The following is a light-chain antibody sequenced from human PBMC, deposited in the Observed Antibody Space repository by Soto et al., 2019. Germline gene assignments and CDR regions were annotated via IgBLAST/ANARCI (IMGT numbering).Light chain of an antibody. CDR3: QQYNSYSIT. V-gene: IGKV1-5*01. CDR2: DAS. Sequence: DLQMTQSPSTLSASVGDRVTITCRASQSISTWLAWYQQKPGKAPKLLIYDASSLESGVPSRFSGSASGTEFTLTISSLQPDDFATYYCQQYNSYSITFGQGTRLEIK. J-gene: IGKJ5*01. CDR1: QSISTW.